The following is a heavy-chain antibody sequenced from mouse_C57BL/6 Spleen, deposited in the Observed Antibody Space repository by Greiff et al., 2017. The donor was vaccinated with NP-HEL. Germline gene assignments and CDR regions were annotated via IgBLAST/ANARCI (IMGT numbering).Heavy chain of an antibody. D-gene: IGHD1-1*01. J-gene: IGHJ4*01. CDR2: ISDGGSYT. V-gene: IGHV5-4*01. CDR1: GFTFSSYA. Sequence: EVQRVESGGGLVKPGGSLKLSCAASGFTFSSYAMSWVRQTPEKRLEWVATISDGGSYTYYPDNVKGRFTISRDNAKNNLYLQMSHLKSEDTAMYYCARESYGYYAMDYWGQGTSVTVSS. CDR3: ARESYGYYAMDY.